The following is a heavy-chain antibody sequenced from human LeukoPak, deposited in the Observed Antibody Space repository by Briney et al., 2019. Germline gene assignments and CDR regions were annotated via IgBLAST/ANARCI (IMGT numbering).Heavy chain of an antibody. CDR3: AKVRSKDYGYSSSWYGYYFDY. Sequence: PGRSLRLSCAASGFTFSSYGMHWVRQAPGKGLEWVAVISYDGSNKYYADSVKGRFTISRDNSKNTLYLQMNSLRAEDTAVYYCAKVRSKDYGYSSSWYGYYFDYWGQGTLVTVSS. CDR1: GFTFSSYG. CDR2: ISYDGSNK. D-gene: IGHD6-13*01. J-gene: IGHJ4*02. V-gene: IGHV3-30*18.